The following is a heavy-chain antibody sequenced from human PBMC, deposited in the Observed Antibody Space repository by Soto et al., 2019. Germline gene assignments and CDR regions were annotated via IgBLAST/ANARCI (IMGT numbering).Heavy chain of an antibody. CDR1: GGSISSSSYY. D-gene: IGHD3-9*01. V-gene: IGHV4-39*01. Sequence: TSETLSLTCTVSGGSISSSSYYWGWIRQPPGKGLEWIGSIYYSGSTYYNPSLKSRVTISVDTSKNQFSLKLSSVTAADTAVYYCASGVTYYDILTGANYYYGMDVWGQGTTVTVS. J-gene: IGHJ6*02. CDR2: IYYSGST. CDR3: ASGVTYYDILTGANYYYGMDV.